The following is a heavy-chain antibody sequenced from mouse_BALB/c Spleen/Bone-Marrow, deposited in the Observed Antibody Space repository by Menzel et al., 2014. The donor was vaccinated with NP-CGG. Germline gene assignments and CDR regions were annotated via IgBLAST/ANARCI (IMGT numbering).Heavy chain of an antibody. CDR2: IYPGDGGT. CDR1: GYAFSVYW. Sequence: QVQLQQSGAELVRPGSSVKISCKASGYAFSVYWMNWVKQWPGQGLEWIGQIYPGDGGTNYNGKFKGRATLTADKSSNTAYMQLSSLTTEDSAVYFCARGGISVDYWGQGTTLTVPS. V-gene: IGHV1-80*01. J-gene: IGHJ2*01. CDR3: ARGGISVDY.